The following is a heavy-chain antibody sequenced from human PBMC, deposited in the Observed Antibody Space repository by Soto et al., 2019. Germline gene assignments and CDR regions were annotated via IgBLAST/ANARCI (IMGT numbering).Heavy chain of an antibody. CDR2: ICHSGST. Sequence: SETLSLTCIGSGVSISSGRYSRSWIRQPPGEGVEWIGYICHSGSTYYNPALKSRVTISVDRSTNPSSMKLSSVTDADTAVYYCARVPDRWGQGTLVTVSS. D-gene: IGHD2-2*01. V-gene: IGHV4-30-2*01. CDR3: ARVPDR. CDR1: GVSISSGRYS. J-gene: IGHJ5*02.